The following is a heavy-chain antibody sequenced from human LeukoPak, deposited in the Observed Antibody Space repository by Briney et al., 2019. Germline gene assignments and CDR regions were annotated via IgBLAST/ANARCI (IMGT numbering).Heavy chain of an antibody. CDR1: GGSISSTTYY. Sequence: SETLSLTCTVSGGSISSTTYYWDWIRQPPGKGLEWIGTIYYSGSTYYNPSLKSRVTISVDTSKNQFSLKLSSVTAADTAVYYCARGYDGSGYYYRNWYFDLWGRGTLVTVSS. V-gene: IGHV4-39*07. D-gene: IGHD3-22*01. CDR3: ARGYDGSGYYYRNWYFDL. J-gene: IGHJ2*01. CDR2: IYYSGST.